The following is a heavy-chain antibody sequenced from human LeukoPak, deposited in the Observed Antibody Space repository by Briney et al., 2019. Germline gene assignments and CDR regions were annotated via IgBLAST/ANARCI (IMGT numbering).Heavy chain of an antibody. CDR3: ARPPYDFSKGHNFDY. CDR1: GFTFSSYW. V-gene: IGHV3-7*01. J-gene: IGHJ4*02. Sequence: GGSLRLSCAASGFTFSSYWMTWVRQAPGKGLEWVAHIKQDGSEKYYVDSVEGRFTISRDNAKNSLYLQMNSLRAEDTAVYYCARPPYDFSKGHNFDYWGQGTLVTISS. CDR2: IKQDGSEK. D-gene: IGHD3/OR15-3a*01.